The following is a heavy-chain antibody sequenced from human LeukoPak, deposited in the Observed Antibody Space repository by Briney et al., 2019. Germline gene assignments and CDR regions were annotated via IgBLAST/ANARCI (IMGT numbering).Heavy chain of an antibody. CDR1: GYTFTSYG. J-gene: IGHJ4*02. V-gene: IGHV1-18*01. CDR3: ARSAYYDFWSVLGALDY. D-gene: IGHD3-3*01. Sequence: ASVKVSCKASGYTFTSYGISWARQAPGQGLEWMGWISAYNGNTNYAQKLQGRVTMTTDTSTSTAYMELRSLRSDDTAVYYCARSAYYDFWSVLGALDYWGQGTLVTVS. CDR2: ISAYNGNT.